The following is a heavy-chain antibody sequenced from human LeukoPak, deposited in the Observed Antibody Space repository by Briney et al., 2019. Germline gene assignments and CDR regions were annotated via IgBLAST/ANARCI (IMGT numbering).Heavy chain of an antibody. CDR2: MYHSGTT. Sequence: SQTLSLTCAVSGGSISRDGYSWSWIRQPPAKGLEWIGYMYHSGTTHYNQSLKSRATISVDRSKNQFSLKLSSVTAADTAVYYCVRGYYYDSSGYWVRAFDIWGQGTTVTVSS. CDR1: GGSISRDGYS. CDR3: VRGYYYDSSGYWVRAFDI. D-gene: IGHD3-22*01. J-gene: IGHJ3*02. V-gene: IGHV4-30-2*01.